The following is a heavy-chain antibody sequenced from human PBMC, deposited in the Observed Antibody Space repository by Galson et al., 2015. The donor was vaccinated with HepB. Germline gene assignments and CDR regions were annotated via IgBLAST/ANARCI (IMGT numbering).Heavy chain of an antibody. D-gene: IGHD3-3*01. J-gene: IGHJ5*02. CDR2: INSDGSST. Sequence: SLRLSCAASGFTFSSYWMHWVRQAPGKGLVWVSRINSDGSSTSYADSVKGRFTISRDNAKNTLYLQMNSLRAEDTAVYYCARERGNYDFWSGYYDNWFDPWGQGTLVTVSS. CDR1: GFTFSSYW. CDR3: ARERGNYDFWSGYYDNWFDP. V-gene: IGHV3-74*01.